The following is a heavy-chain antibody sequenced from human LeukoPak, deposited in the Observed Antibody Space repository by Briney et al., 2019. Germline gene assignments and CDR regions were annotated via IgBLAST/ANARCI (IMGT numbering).Heavy chain of an antibody. J-gene: IGHJ4*02. CDR2: IIPIFGTA. CDR1: GGTFSIYA. V-gene: IGHV1-69*13. Sequence: ASVKVSCKASGGTFSIYAISWVRQAPGQGLEWMGGIIPIFGTANYAQKFQGKVTITADESTSTAYMELSSLRSEDTAVYYCAREVAGTGYFDYWGQGTLVTVSS. CDR3: AREVAGTGYFDY. D-gene: IGHD6-19*01.